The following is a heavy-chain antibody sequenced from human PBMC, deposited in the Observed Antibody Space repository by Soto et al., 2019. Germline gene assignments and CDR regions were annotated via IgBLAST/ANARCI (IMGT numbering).Heavy chain of an antibody. CDR1: DDSISGYF. CDR2: IYHNENT. D-gene: IGHD2-15*01. CDR3: ARDRCSGGSCYYKYYCYGMAV. J-gene: IGHJ6*02. Sequence: PSETLSLTCSVSDDSISGYFYRWIRQPAGKGLECIWRIYHNENTYYNPSLKSRISMSVDMSKSQVSLRLSSVTAADTAVYYCARDRCSGGSCYYKYYCYGMAVWGQGTTVTVSS. V-gene: IGHV4-4*07.